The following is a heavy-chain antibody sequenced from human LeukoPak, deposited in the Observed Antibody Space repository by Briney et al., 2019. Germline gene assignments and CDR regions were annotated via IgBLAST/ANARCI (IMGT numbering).Heavy chain of an antibody. J-gene: IGHJ6*02. Sequence: GGSLRLSCAASGFTFSSYAMSWVRQAPGKGLEWVAVISYDGSNKYYADSVKGRFTISRDNSKNTLYLQMNSLRAEDTAVYYCANTDASYYYGMDVWGQGTTVTVSS. CDR1: GFTFSSYA. CDR2: ISYDGSNK. CDR3: ANTDASYYYGMDV. V-gene: IGHV3-30*18.